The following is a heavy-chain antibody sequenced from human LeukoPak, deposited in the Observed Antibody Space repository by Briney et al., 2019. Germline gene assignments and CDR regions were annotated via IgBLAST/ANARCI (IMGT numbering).Heavy chain of an antibody. CDR2: ISGGGGDT. CDR3: AKDGRATITFDY. D-gene: IGHD5-24*01. J-gene: IGHJ4*02. V-gene: IGHV3-23*01. CDR1: GFTFSSYA. Sequence: QPGGSLRLSCGASGFTFSSYAMGWVRQAPGKGLEWVSVISGGGGDTFYADSVKGRFTISRDNSKNTLYLQMNSLRAEDTAVYYCAKDGRATITFDYWGQGTLVTVSS.